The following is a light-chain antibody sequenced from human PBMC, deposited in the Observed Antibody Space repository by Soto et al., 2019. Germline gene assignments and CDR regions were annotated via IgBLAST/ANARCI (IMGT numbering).Light chain of an antibody. CDR3: MQALQTPRS. J-gene: IGKJ1*01. V-gene: IGKV2-28*01. CDR2: LGS. CDR1: QSLLFKNGNNY. Sequence: DLVVTQSPLSLSVSPGEPASISCRSSQSLLFKNGNNYLNWYLQKPGQSPQLLIYLGSNRASGVPDRFRGSGSGTDFTLRISRVEAEDVGIYYCMQALQTPRSFGQGTKVEIK.